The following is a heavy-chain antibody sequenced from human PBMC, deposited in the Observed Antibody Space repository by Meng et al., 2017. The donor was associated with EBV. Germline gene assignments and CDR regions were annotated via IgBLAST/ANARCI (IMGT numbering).Heavy chain of an antibody. CDR3: ARDGRLYDTPSPFDY. V-gene: IGHV1-18*01. J-gene: IGHJ4*02. D-gene: IGHD3-22*01. Sequence: QVQLVQSGAEVKKPGASGKVSCKASGYTFTSYGTSWVRQAPGQGLEWMGWISAYNGNTNYAQKLQGRVTMTTDTSTSTAYMELRSLRSDDTAVYYCARDGRLYDTPSPFDYWGQGTLVTVSS. CDR2: ISAYNGNT. CDR1: GYTFTSYG.